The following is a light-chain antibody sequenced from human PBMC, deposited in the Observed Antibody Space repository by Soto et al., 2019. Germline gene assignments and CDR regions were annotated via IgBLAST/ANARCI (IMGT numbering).Light chain of an antibody. CDR3: QQHNTWPST. Sequence: EIVMTQSPATLSVSPGERATLSCRASQSVSNNLAWYQQKPGQAPRLLIYGASSRATGIPARFSGSGSGTEFTLTISSLQSDDFAAYYCQQHNTWPSTFGQGTKVDIK. CDR1: QSVSNN. CDR2: GAS. V-gene: IGKV3-15*01. J-gene: IGKJ1*01.